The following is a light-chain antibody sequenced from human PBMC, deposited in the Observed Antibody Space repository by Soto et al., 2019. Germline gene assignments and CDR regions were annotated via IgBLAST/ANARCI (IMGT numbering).Light chain of an antibody. CDR1: SRDFGGYNY. CDR3: SSYTSRSTLV. CDR2: DVS. V-gene: IGLV2-14*01. Sequence: QSALTQPASVSGSPGQSITISCTGTSRDFGGYNYVSWYQQHPGKAPKLMIYDVSDRPSGVSSRFSGSKSGNTASLTISGLQAEDEADYYCSSYTSRSTLVFGGGTKLTVL. J-gene: IGLJ2*01.